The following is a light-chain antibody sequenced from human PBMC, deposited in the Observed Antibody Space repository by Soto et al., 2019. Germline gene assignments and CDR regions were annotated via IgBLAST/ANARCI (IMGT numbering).Light chain of an antibody. J-gene: IGKJ4*01. CDR2: GAS. V-gene: IGKV3-20*01. CDR3: QQYSSSPPT. Sequence: EIVLTQSPGTLSLSPGDRATLSCRASQSLSSRYLAWYRQKPGQAPRLLIYGASNRATGIPDRFSGSGSGTDFTLTISRLEPGDFAVYYCQQYSSSPPTFGGVTKVEIK. CDR1: QSLSSRY.